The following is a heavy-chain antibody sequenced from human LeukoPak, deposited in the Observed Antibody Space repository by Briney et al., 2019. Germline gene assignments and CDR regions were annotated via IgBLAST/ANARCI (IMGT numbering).Heavy chain of an antibody. CDR2: ISGDSVYR. Sequence: GGSLRLSCAASGFTFSRYVVAWVRQAPGKGLEWVSSISGDSVYRYYEDSVKGRFTVSRDNSKNTLYLEMNSLRVEDTAIYYCARKACDDDCHPYYVDFWDQETLVTVSS. J-gene: IGHJ4*02. CDR1: GFTFSRYV. D-gene: IGHD2-21*02. CDR3: ARKACDDDCHPYYVDF. V-gene: IGHV3-23*01.